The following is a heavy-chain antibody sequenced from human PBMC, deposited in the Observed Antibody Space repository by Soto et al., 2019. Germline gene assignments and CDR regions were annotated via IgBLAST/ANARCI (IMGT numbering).Heavy chain of an antibody. CDR1: GGSFSGYY. D-gene: IGHD3-10*01. J-gene: IGHJ4*02. V-gene: IGHV4-34*01. Sequence: PSETLSLTCAVYGGSFSGYYWSWIRQPPGKGLEWIGEINHSGSTNYNPSLKSRVTISVDTSKNQFSLKLSSVTAAYTAVYYCARREGDTMVRGVTPIREYYFDYWGQGTLVIVSS. CDR2: INHSGST. CDR3: ARREGDTMVRGVTPIREYYFDY.